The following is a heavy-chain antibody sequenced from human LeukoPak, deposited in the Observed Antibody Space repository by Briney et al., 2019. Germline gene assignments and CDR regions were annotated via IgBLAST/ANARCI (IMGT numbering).Heavy chain of an antibody. CDR1: GFTFDNYA. D-gene: IGHD3-22*01. CDR3: AKEKYYYDTSGYYPLDN. CDR2: ISGSGYTT. Sequence: GGSLRLSCAASGFTFDNYAMTWVRQAPGKGLEWVSSISGSGYTTYYADSVKGRFTVSRDNSRNTLFLQMNSLRADDTAIYYCAKEKYYYDTSGYYPLDNWGQGTLVTVSS. J-gene: IGHJ4*02. V-gene: IGHV3-23*01.